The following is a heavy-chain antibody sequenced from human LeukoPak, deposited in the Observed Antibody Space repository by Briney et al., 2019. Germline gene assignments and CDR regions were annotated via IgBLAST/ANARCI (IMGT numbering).Heavy chain of an antibody. CDR3: ARGRWGGNAFDI. J-gene: IGHJ3*02. CDR2: IYHSGRT. V-gene: IGHV4-59*04. D-gene: IGHD3-10*01. Sequence: SETLSLTCTVSGGSISSYYWSWIRQPPGKGLEWIGSIYHSGRTFYNPSLKSRVTISVDTSKNQFSLKLTSVTAADTAVYYCARGRWGGNAFDIWGQGTMVTVSS. CDR1: GGSISSYY.